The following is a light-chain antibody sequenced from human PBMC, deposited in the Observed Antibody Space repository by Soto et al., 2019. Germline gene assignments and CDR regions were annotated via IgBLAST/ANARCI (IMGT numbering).Light chain of an antibody. CDR1: ESISTY. J-gene: IGKJ3*01. Sequence: DIQLTQSPSSLSASVGDRVTITCRASESISTYLNWFQQKPGKAPRLLIYAASSLHSGVPSRFSGSGSGTDFTLTISSLQPQDFATYYCQETYSVPFFSFGPGTKWISN. V-gene: IGKV1-39*01. CDR3: QETYSVPFFS. CDR2: AAS.